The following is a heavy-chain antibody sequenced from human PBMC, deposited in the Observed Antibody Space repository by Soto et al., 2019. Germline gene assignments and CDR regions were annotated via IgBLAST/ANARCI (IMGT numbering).Heavy chain of an antibody. CDR2: IVPLFGST. J-gene: IGHJ3*02. Sequence: QVQLVQSGAEVKKPGSSVKVSCKASGGTFRSYTFSWVRQAPGQGLEWMGGIVPLFGSTNNAEVFQGRLTITADESTATVYMELTSLTSDDTAVYFYARDGDLVTSNRPRGPFDIWGQGTLVTVSS. CDR3: ARDGDLVTSNRPRGPFDI. CDR1: GGTFRSYT. D-gene: IGHD3-9*01. V-gene: IGHV1-69*01.